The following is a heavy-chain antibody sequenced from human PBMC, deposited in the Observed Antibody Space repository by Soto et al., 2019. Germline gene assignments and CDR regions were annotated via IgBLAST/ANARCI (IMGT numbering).Heavy chain of an antibody. CDR3: AGGQYYLDY. CDR2: ISYDGTNQ. J-gene: IGHJ4*02. CDR1: GFPFSSYG. V-gene: IGHV3-30*03. D-gene: IGHD2-15*01. Sequence: QVQLVESGGGVVQPGRSLRLSCAASGFPFSSYGMHWVHQAPGKGLDWVALISYDGTNQYYADSVKGRFTVPRDNSKNTLYLHMSSLRAEDTAVYYCAGGQYYLDYCGQGTLVSVSS.